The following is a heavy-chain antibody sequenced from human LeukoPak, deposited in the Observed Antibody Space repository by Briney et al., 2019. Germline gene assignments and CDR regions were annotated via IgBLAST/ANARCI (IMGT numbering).Heavy chain of an antibody. CDR3: ARYYDFWSGHDAFDI. CDR2: IYYSGST. J-gene: IGHJ3*02. V-gene: IGHV4-59*05. D-gene: IGHD3-3*01. CDR1: GGSISSYY. Sequence: PSETLSLTCTVSGGSISSYYWSWIRQPAGKGLEWIGSIYYSGSTYYNPSLKSRVTISVDTSKNQFSLKLSSVTAADTAVYYCARYYDFWSGHDAFDIWGQGTMVTVSS.